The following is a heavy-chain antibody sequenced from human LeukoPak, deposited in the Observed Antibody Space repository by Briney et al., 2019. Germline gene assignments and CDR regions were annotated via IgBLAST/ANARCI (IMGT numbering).Heavy chain of an antibody. D-gene: IGHD3-3*01. CDR3: ARPDYDFWSGPGAFDI. J-gene: IGHJ3*02. V-gene: IGHV4-59*08. Sequence: SETLSLTCTVSGGSISGYYWSWIRQPPGKGLEWIGYIHYGGGTNYNPSLKSRVTISVDTSKNQFSLKLSSVTAADTAVYYCARPDYDFWSGPGAFDIWGQGTMVTVSS. CDR1: GGSISGYY. CDR2: IHYGGGT.